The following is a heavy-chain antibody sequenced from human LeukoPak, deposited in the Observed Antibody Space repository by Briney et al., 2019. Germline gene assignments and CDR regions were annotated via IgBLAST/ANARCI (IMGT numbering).Heavy chain of an antibody. D-gene: IGHD6-13*01. Sequence: PSETLSLTCTVSGGSISRSRDYWGWIRQPPGKGLEWIGSIYYSGSTYYNPSLKSRITISVDTSKNQFSLKLSFVTAADTAVYYCASNIAAASIDYWGQGTLVTVSS. J-gene: IGHJ4*02. CDR1: GGSISRSRDY. CDR2: IYYSGST. CDR3: ASNIAAASIDY. V-gene: IGHV4-39*01.